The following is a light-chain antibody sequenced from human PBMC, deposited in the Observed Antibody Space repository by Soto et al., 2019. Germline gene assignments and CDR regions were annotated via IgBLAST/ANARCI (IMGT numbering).Light chain of an antibody. CDR3: QQSYSTIF. J-gene: IGKJ3*01. CDR2: AAS. Sequence: DIQLTQSPSFLSASVGDRVTITCRASQGISSYLAWYQQKPGKAPKLLIYAASTLQSGVPSRFSGSGSGTDFTLTISSLQPEDFATYYCQQSYSTIFFGPGTKVDIK. CDR1: QGISSY. V-gene: IGKV1-9*01.